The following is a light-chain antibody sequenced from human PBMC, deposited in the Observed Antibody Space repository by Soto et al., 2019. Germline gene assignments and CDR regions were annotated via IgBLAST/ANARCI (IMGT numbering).Light chain of an antibody. V-gene: IGKV3-20*01. J-gene: IGKJ1*01. CDR1: QSVRSSY. CDR2: GVS. Sequence: EIVLTQSPGTLSLSPGERATLSCRASQSVRSSYLAWYQQKLGQAPRRLIYGVSNRATGIPDRFSGSGSGTDFTLTISRLESEDVVVYYCQQYGTSPRTFGQGTKVEIK. CDR3: QQYGTSPRT.